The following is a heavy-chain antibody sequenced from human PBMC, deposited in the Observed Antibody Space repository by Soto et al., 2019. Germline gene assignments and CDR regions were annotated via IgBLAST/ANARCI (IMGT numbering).Heavy chain of an antibody. CDR2: TYYRSKWYN. Sequence: SQTLSLTGVICVGRVSIYRASSNRFRQTPSRGLEWLGRTYYRSKWYNDYAVSVKSRITINPDTSKNQFSLQLNSVTPEDTAVYYCARWAHEGEAFDIWGQGTMVTVSS. CDR3: ARWAHEGEAFDI. CDR1: VGRVSIYRAS. D-gene: IGHD1-26*01. V-gene: IGHV6-1*01. J-gene: IGHJ3*02.